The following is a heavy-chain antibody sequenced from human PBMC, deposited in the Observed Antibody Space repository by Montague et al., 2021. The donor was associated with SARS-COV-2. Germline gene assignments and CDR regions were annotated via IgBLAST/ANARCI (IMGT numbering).Heavy chain of an antibody. D-gene: IGHD3-3*01. CDR2: ISTYNGLT. J-gene: IGHJ5*02. CDR1: GYRFTSFG. CDR3: VRAAGHDFWSDYYLNWFDP. Sequence: SVKVSCKASGYRFTSFGLAWVRQAPGQGPEWMGWISTYNGLTRYAQKFQGKVTMTRDTSTTTGYMELKFLIPDDTAMYYCVRAAGHDFWSDYYLNWFDPWGQGTLLTVS. V-gene: IGHV1-18*01.